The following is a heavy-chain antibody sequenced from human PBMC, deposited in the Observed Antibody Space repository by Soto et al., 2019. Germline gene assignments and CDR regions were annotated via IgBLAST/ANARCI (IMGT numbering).Heavy chain of an antibody. CDR2: IIPISDTT. V-gene: IGHV1-69*01. Sequence: QVQLVQSGAEVKKPGSSVKVSCKASGGTFSRYGISWVRQAPGQGLEWMGGIIPISDTTNYAQKFQGRVTITADESTSTAYMELSSLRSEDTAVYYCARSQGSSTSLEIYYYYYYGMDVWGQGTTVTVSS. CDR3: ARSQGSSTSLEIYYYYYYGMDV. CDR1: GGTFSRYG. J-gene: IGHJ6*02. D-gene: IGHD2-2*01.